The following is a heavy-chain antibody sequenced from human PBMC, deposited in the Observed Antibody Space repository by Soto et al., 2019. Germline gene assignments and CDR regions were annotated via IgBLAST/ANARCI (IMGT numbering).Heavy chain of an antibody. CDR3: ARRTVTLGGMDV. J-gene: IGHJ6*02. Sequence: QVQLVQSGAEVKKPGSSVKVSCKSSGGPFSSYAISWVRQAPGQGLEWMGGIIPIFGTANYAQKFQGRVTITADVSTSTAYMELSSLRSEDTAVYYCARRTVTLGGMDVWGQGTTVTVSS. V-gene: IGHV1-69*12. CDR2: IIPIFGTA. CDR1: GGPFSSYA. D-gene: IGHD4-17*01.